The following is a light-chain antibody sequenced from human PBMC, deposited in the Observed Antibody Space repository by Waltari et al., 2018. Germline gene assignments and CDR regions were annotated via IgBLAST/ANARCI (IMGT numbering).Light chain of an antibody. J-gene: IGKJ1*01. CDR2: DAS. Sequence: EIMLTQYPGTLSLSPGERATLYCRASQSISKYLAWYQQNPGQAPRLLIYDASIRATGIPDRFSGSGYGTDFSLTISRLEPEDYAVYYCQKYGSLPATFGRGTKVEIK. CDR1: QSISKY. CDR3: QKYGSLPAT. V-gene: IGKV3-20*01.